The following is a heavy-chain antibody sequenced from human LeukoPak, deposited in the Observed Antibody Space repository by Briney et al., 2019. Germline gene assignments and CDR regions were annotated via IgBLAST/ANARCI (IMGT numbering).Heavy chain of an antibody. CDR3: TRRRVAAATLTDV. CDR1: GFTFSDYT. CDR2: IRSRADGGTT. Sequence: GGPLRLSCTASGFTFSDYTMNWVRQAPGKGLEGVSFIRSRADGGTTEYAAFVKDRFTVSRDDSKSIAYLQINSLKTEDTADYYCTRRRVAAATLTDVWGKGTTVTVSS. D-gene: IGHD2-15*01. J-gene: IGHJ6*04. V-gene: IGHV3-49*04.